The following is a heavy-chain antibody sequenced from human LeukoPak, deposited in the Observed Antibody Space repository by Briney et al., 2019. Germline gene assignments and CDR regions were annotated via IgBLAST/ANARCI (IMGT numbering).Heavy chain of an antibody. Sequence: GGSLRLSCAASGFTFSSYEMNWVRQAPGKGLQWVSDISSSGTTIYYADSVKGRFTISRDNAKNSLYLQMNSLRAEDTAVYYCARKYCSTTTCLFDNWGQGTLVTVSS. J-gene: IGHJ4*02. CDR2: ISSSGTTI. V-gene: IGHV3-48*03. CDR1: GFTFSSYE. D-gene: IGHD2-2*01. CDR3: ARKYCSTTTCLFDN.